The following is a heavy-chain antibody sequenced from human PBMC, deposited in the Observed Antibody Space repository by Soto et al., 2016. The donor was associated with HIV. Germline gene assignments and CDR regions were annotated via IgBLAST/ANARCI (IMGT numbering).Heavy chain of an antibody. Sequence: EVQLVESGRGLVQPGGSLRLSCAASGFTVSSNYMSWVRQAPGKGLEWVSVIYSGGSTYYADSVKGRFTISRDNSKNTLYLQMNSLRAEDTAVYYCARDAGYYDSSGYLDYWGQGTLVTVSS. CDR2: IYSGGST. J-gene: IGHJ4*02. D-gene: IGHD3-22*01. V-gene: IGHV3-66*01. CDR1: GFTVSSNY. CDR3: ARDAGYYDSSGYLDY.